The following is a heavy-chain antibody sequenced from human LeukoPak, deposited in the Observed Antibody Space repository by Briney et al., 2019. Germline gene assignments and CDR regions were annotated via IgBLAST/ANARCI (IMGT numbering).Heavy chain of an antibody. Sequence: PGGSLRLSCAASGFTFSVFSINWVRQAPGKGLEWVSSISSSSGYIYYADSVKGRFTISRDNAKNSLYLQMNSLRAEDTAVYHCARDGPPGEAACTGYFQHWGQGTLVTVSS. V-gene: IGHV3-21*06. D-gene: IGHD6-13*01. CDR1: GFTFSVFS. CDR2: ISSSSGYI. J-gene: IGHJ1*01. CDR3: ARDGPPGEAACTGYFQH.